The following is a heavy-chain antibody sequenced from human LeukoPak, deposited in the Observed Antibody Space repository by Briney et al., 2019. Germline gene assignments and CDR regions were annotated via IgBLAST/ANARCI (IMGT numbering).Heavy chain of an antibody. V-gene: IGHV3-66*01. J-gene: IGHJ4*02. Sequence: GGSLRLSCAASGFTVSSNYMSWVRQAPGKGLEWVSVINSGGSTYYADSVKGRFTISRDNSKNTVDLQMNSLRAEDTAVYYCARGYDYDSSVAYWGQGTLVTVSS. CDR1: GFTVSSNY. CDR3: ARGYDYDSSVAY. CDR2: INSGGST. D-gene: IGHD3-22*01.